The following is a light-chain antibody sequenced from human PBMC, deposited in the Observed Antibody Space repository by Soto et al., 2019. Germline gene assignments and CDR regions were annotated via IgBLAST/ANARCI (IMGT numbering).Light chain of an antibody. CDR3: QQSYITPFT. CDR2: AAS. J-gene: IGKJ3*01. CDR1: QSISNY. V-gene: IGKV1-39*01. Sequence: DIQMTQSPSSLSASVGDRVTIACRASQSISNYLNWYQQKPGKAPKLLIYAASSSQSEVPSSFSGSGSGTDFTLTISSLQPEDIATYYCQQSYITPFTFGPGTKVEIK.